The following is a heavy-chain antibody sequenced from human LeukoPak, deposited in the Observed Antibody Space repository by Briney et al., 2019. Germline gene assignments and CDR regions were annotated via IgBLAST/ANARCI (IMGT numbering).Heavy chain of an antibody. D-gene: IGHD3-22*01. J-gene: IGHJ6*02. CDR3: ARQNYYDTNGYYDYARYYGMDV. V-gene: IGHV4-4*07. Sequence: SETLSLTCTVSGGSISSYYWSWIRQPAGKGLEWIGRIYTSGSTNYNPSLKSRVTISVDTSKNQFSLKLSSVTAADTAVYYCARQNYYDTNGYYDYARYYGMDVWGQGTTVTVSS. CDR2: IYTSGST. CDR1: GGSISSYY.